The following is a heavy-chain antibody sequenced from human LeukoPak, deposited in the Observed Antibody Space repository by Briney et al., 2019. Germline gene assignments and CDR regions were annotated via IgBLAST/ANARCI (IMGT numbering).Heavy chain of an antibody. CDR2: IYHSGST. CDR3: ASGGRVATILGPLGY. Sequence: SETLSLTCTVSGYSISSGYYWGWIRHPPGKGLEWIGSIYHSGSTYYNPSLKSRVTISVDTSKNQFSLRLSSVTAADTAVYYCASGGRVATILGPLGYWGQGTLVTVSS. J-gene: IGHJ4*02. D-gene: IGHD5-12*01. V-gene: IGHV4-38-2*02. CDR1: GYSISSGYY.